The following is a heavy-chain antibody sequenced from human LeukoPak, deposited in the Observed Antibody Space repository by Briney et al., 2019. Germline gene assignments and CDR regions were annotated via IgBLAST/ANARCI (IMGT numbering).Heavy chain of an antibody. Sequence: SETLSLTCGVSGTSFTSYYWSWIRQTPGKGLEWIGEVNHSGYTNMNLSLKSRVTISVDTSKNQFSLMMTSVTAADTAVYFCARMTTGHDYWGQGILVTVSS. CDR2: VNHSGYT. D-gene: IGHD4-17*01. CDR3: ARMTTGHDY. J-gene: IGHJ4*02. CDR1: GTSFTSYY. V-gene: IGHV4-34*01.